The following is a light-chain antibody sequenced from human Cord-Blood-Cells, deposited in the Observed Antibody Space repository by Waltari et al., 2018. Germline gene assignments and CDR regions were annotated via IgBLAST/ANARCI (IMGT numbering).Light chain of an antibody. CDR2: AAS. J-gene: IGKJ1*01. CDR1: QGISSY. V-gene: IGKV1-8*01. CDR3: QQYYSYPRT. Sequence: AIRMTQSPSSFSASTGDRVTITCRASQGISSYLAWYQQKPGKAPKLLIYAASTLQSWVPSRFSGSGSGTDCTLTISCLQSEDLATYYCQQYYSYPRTFGQGTKVEIK.